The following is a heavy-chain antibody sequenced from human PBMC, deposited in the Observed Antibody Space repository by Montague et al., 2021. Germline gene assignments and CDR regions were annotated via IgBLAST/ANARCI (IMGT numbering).Heavy chain of an antibody. V-gene: IGHV3-74*01. Sequence: SLSLSWAASGFTFSRYWMHWVRQAPGKGLVWVSRINSDGSSTSYADSVKGRFTISRDNAKNTLYLQMNSLRAEDTAVYYCARQATVTTEVGWNYFDYWGQGTLVTVSS. CDR3: ARQATVTTEVGWNYFDY. D-gene: IGHD4-17*01. CDR1: GFTFSRYW. J-gene: IGHJ4*02. CDR2: INSDGSST.